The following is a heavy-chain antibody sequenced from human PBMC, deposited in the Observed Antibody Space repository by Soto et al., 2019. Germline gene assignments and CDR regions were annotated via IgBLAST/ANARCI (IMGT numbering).Heavy chain of an antibody. CDR3: ARDPPYSSSWSYFDY. J-gene: IGHJ4*02. CDR1: EFTFSDYS. Sequence: GGSLRFSCAASEFTFSDYSMNWVGQAPGKGLEWLSSITSTGSYIYYADSVEGRFTISRDNAGSSLFLQMNSLRAEDTAMYYCARDPPYSSSWSYFDYWGQGTLVTVSS. CDR2: ITSTGSYI. V-gene: IGHV3-21*01. D-gene: IGHD6-13*01.